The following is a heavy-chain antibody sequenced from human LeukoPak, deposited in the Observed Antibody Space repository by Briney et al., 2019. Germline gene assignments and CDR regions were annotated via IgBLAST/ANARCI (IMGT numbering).Heavy chain of an antibody. J-gene: IGHJ3*02. Sequence: SETLSLTCTVSGDSLTTDDSFWSWIRQFPGKGLEWIGYIHYRGTTNYTPSLKIRLSMSIDMSKDQFSLNLTSVTAADTAIYYCARDGYINDAFDIWGQGIVVTVSS. V-gene: IGHV4-31*03. CDR1: GDSLTTDDSF. CDR2: IHYRGTT. CDR3: ARDGYINDAFDI. D-gene: IGHD1-1*01.